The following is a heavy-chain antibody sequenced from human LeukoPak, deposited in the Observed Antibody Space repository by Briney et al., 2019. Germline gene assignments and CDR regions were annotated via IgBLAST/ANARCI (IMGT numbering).Heavy chain of an antibody. J-gene: IGHJ4*02. CDR3: ARAEGTTGIAAAGTFDY. CDR1: GGSFSGYY. Sequence: PSETLSLTCAVYGGSFSGYYWSWLRQPPGKGQEWIGEINHSGSTNYNPSLKSRVTISVDTSKNQFSLKLSSVTAADTAVYYCARAEGTTGIAAAGTFDYWGQGTLVTVSS. D-gene: IGHD6-13*01. V-gene: IGHV4-34*01. CDR2: INHSGST.